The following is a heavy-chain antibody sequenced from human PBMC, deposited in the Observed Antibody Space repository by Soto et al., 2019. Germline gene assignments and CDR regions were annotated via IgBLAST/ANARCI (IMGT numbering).Heavy chain of an antibody. J-gene: IGHJ5*02. V-gene: IGHV3-21*01. Sequence: PGGSLILSCAASGFTFSSYSMNWVRQAPGKGLEWVSSISSSSSYIYYADSVKGRFTISRDNAKNSLYLQMNSLRAEDTAVYYCARSTVYISSRYENWFVPWGQGTLVTVSS. CDR2: ISSSSSYI. CDR3: ARSTVYISSRYENWFVP. D-gene: IGHD6-13*01. CDR1: GFTFSSYS.